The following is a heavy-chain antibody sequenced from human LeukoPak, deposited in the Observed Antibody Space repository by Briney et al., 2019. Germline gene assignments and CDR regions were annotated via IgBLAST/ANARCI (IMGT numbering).Heavy chain of an antibody. CDR2: ISSSSSYI. V-gene: IGHV3-21*01. CDR3: ARGVSSTVTTFFYYYYYMDV. CDR1: GFTFSSYS. D-gene: IGHD4-17*01. Sequence: GGSLRLSCAASGFTFSSYSMNWVRQAPGKGLEWVSSISSSSSYIYYADSVKGRFTISRDNAKNSLYLRMNSLRAKDTAVYYCARGVSSTVTTFFYYYYYMDVWGKGTTVTVSS. J-gene: IGHJ6*03.